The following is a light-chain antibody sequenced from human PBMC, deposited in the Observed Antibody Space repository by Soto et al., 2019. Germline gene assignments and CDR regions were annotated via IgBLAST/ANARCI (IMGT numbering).Light chain of an antibody. Sequence: DIQMTQSPTSLSASVGDRVTITCRASQDIRNFVAWYQQKPGKAPKLLIYAASTLQSGVPSRFSGSGSGPDFTLTISSLQPEDVATYSCQKYSSVPVFGPGTKVDIK. V-gene: IGKV1-27*01. CDR3: QKYSSVPV. J-gene: IGKJ3*01. CDR2: AAS. CDR1: QDIRNF.